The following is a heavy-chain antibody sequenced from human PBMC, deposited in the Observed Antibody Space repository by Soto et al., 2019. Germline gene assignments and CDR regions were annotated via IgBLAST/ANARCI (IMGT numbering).Heavy chain of an antibody. CDR3: ASWHLREHAYDI. J-gene: IGHJ3*02. CDR2: LYDVDGT. V-gene: IGHV3-53*01. CDR1: GFTVSGKKY. Sequence: DVQLVESGGGLIQPGGSLRLSCAASGFTVSGKKYLAWVRQAPGKGLEWVSALYDVDGTYYADSVKGRFTTSADSSKTIVYLQMKGLRPDDTAVYYCASWHLREHAYDIWGQGTAVTVSS. D-gene: IGHD4-17*01.